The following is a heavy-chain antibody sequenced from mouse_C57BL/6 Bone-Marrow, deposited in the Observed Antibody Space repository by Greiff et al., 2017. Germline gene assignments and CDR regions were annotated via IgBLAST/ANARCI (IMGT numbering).Heavy chain of an antibody. CDR3: ARQGQIYDGYPFDY. CDR1: GFTFSDYY. CDR2: ISNGGGST. J-gene: IGHJ2*01. Sequence: EVKLEESGGGLVQPGGSLKLSCAASGFTFSDYYMYWVRQTPEKRLEWVAYISNGGGSTYYPDTVKGRFTISRDNAKNTLYLQMSRLKSEDTAMYYCARQGQIYDGYPFDYWGQGTTLTVSS. V-gene: IGHV5-12*01. D-gene: IGHD2-3*01.